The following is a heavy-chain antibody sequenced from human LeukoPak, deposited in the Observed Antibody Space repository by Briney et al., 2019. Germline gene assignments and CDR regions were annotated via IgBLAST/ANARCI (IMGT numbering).Heavy chain of an antibody. V-gene: IGHV3-23*01. CDR2: ISGSGGST. CDR1: GFTFSSYA. D-gene: IGHD3-10*01. J-gene: IGHJ4*02. CDR3: ASYNYYGSGSLFDY. Sequence: PGGSLRLSCAASGFTFSSYAMSWVRQAPGKGLEWVSAISGSGGSTYYADSVKGRFTISRDNSKNTLYLQMNSLRAEDTAVYYCASYNYYGSGSLFDYWGQGTLVTVSS.